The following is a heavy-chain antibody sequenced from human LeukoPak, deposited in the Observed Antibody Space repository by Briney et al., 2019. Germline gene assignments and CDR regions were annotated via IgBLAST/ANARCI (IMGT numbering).Heavy chain of an antibody. Sequence: PSETLSLTCTVSGGSISSGSYYWSWIRQPAGKGLEWIGRIYTSGSTNYNPSLKSRVTISVDSSKSQFSLKLSSVTAADTAVYYCARAVDRYCSSATCYWNYWGQGTLVTVSS. CDR3: ARAVDRYCSSATCYWNY. D-gene: IGHD2-2*01. CDR1: GGSISSGSYY. CDR2: IYTSGST. V-gene: IGHV4-61*02. J-gene: IGHJ4*02.